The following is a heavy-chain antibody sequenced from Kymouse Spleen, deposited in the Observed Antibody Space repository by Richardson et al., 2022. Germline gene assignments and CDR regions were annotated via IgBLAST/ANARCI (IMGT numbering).Heavy chain of an antibody. CDR1: GGSISSYY. Sequence: QVQLQESGPGLVKPSETLSLTCTVSGGSISSYYWSWIRQPPGKGLEWIGYIYYSGSTNYNPSLKSRVTISVDTSKNQFSLKLSSVTAADTAVYYCAVRFLEWFDAFDIWGQGTMVTVSS. V-gene: IGHV4-59*01. CDR3: AVRFLEWFDAFDI. CDR2: IYYSGST. J-gene: IGHJ3*02. D-gene: IGHD3-3*01.